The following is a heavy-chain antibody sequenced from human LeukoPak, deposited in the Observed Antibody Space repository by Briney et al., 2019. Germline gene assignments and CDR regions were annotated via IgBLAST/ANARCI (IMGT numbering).Heavy chain of an antibody. V-gene: IGHV4-34*01. CDR1: GGSFSGYY. D-gene: IGHD3-10*01. CDR2: INHSGST. CDR3: ARLVRGVSDY. J-gene: IGHJ4*02. Sequence: SETLSLTCAVYGGSFSGYYWGWIRQPPGKGLEWIGEINHSGSTNYNPSLKSRVTISVDTSKNQFSLKLSSVTAADTAVYYCARLVRGVSDYWGQGTLVTVSS.